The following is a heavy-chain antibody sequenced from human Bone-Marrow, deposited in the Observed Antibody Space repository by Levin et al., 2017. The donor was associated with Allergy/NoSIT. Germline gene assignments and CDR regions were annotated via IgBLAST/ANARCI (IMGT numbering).Heavy chain of an antibody. CDR1: GFTFSAYA. CDR3: AKRSDSGPSKPNYFHY. D-gene: IGHD1-26*01. J-gene: IGHJ4*02. V-gene: IGHV3-23*01. CDR2: ISASGGTS. Sequence: PGGSLRLSCAASGFTFSAYAMNWVRQAPGQGLEWVSIISASGGTSFYADSVKGRFTISRDNSKNTLYLQMNSLRAEDTAVYYCAKRSDSGPSKPNYFHYWGQGTLVTVSS.